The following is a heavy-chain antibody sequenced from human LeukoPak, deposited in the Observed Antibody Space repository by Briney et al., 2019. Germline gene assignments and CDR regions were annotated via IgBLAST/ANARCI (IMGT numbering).Heavy chain of an antibody. D-gene: IGHD4-17*01. Sequence: KPSETLSLTCAVYGGSFSGYYWSWIREPPGKGLEWSGEINHSGSTNYNPSLKSRVTISVDTSKKQFYRNLTSLTAAGRAGYCCARVGDDTDAFDIGGQGTMVTVSS. J-gene: IGHJ3*02. CDR3: ARVGDDTDAFDI. V-gene: IGHV4-34*01. CDR1: GGSFSGYY. CDR2: INHSGST.